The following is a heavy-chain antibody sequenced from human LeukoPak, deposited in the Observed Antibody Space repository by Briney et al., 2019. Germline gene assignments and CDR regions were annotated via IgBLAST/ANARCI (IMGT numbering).Heavy chain of an antibody. CDR3: ARAGAGIAARPGWFDP. Sequence: APVKVSCKASGYTFTSYGISWVRQAPGQGLEWMGWISAYNGNTNYAQKLQGRVTMTTDTSTSTAYMELRSLRSDDTAVYYCARAGAGIAARPGWFDPWGQGTLVTVSS. J-gene: IGHJ5*02. D-gene: IGHD6-6*01. CDR2: ISAYNGNT. CDR1: GYTFTSYG. V-gene: IGHV1-18*01.